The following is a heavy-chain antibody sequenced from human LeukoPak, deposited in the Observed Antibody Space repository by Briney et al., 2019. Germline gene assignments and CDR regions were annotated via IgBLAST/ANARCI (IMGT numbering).Heavy chain of an antibody. J-gene: IGHJ5*02. CDR2: IFYSGTT. V-gene: IGHV4-59*08. D-gene: IGHD3-10*01. CDR1: ISSISDNS. Sequence: PSETLSLTCTVSISSISDNSWSWIRQPPGKGLEWIGYIFYSGTTYYNPSLKSRVTISVDTPKNQFSLKLTSVTAADTAVYYCARHGSGSYPHNWFDPWGQGTLVTVSS. CDR3: ARHGSGSYPHNWFDP.